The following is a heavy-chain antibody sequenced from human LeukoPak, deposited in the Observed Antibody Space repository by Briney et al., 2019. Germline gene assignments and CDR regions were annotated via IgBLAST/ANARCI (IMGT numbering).Heavy chain of an antibody. CDR1: GFTFSSYS. D-gene: IGHD5-12*01. J-gene: IGHJ4*02. CDR2: ISSSSSYI. Sequence: KPGGSLRLSCAASGFTFSSYSMNWVRQAPRKGLEWVSSISSSSSYIYYADSVKGRFTISRVNAKNSLYLQMNSLRAEDTAVYYCARGTRLRQATTAPEAGYWGQGTLVTVSS. CDR3: ARGTRLRQATTAPEAGY. V-gene: IGHV3-21*01.